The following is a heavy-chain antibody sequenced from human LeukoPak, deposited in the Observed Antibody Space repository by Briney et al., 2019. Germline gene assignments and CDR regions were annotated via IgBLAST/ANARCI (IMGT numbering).Heavy chain of an antibody. J-gene: IGHJ4*02. CDR1: GFTFSDYW. Sequence: GGTLRLSCAASGFTFSDYWRTWVRQAPGKGLEWVANIKQDGSEKDYVDSVKGRFTISRDNAKNSLYLQMDSLRVEAMAVYYCPRKGGYSSGYYYWGQGTLVTVSS. D-gene: IGHD3-22*01. CDR3: PRKGGYSSGYYY. CDR2: IKQDGSEK. V-gene: IGHV3-7*01.